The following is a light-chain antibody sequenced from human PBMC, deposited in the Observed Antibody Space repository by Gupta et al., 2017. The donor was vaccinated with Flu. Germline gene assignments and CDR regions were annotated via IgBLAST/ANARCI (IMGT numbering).Light chain of an antibody. CDR2: AAT. V-gene: IGKV1-39*01. Sequence: SSLYASVGDRVTIACRASPFIGTYVNWYPPKPGRAPTLLITAATSLERGVPSIFSDRGSGTDLTLAIKSLQPEDIATYYCQQSDDLKGVTFGGGTKVEI. CDR3: QQSDDLKGVT. CDR1: PFIGTY. J-gene: IGKJ4*01.